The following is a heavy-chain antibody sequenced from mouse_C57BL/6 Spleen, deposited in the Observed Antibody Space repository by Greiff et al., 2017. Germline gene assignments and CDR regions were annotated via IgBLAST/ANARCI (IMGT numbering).Heavy chain of an antibody. V-gene: IGHV1-18*01. CDR3: ARSRVYYGYLDV. CDR1: GYTFTDYN. J-gene: IGHJ1*03. Sequence: EVMLVESGPELVKPGASVKIPCKASGYTFTDYNMDWVKQSHGKSLEWIGDINPNNGGTIYNQKFKGKATLTVDKSSSTAYLELRSLTSEDTAVYYCARSRVYYGYLDVWGTGTTVTVSS. D-gene: IGHD2-1*01. CDR2: INPNNGGT.